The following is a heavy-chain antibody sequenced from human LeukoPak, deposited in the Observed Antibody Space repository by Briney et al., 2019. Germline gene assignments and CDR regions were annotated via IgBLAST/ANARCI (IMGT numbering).Heavy chain of an antibody. CDR1: GGSISSGGYY. J-gene: IGHJ6*02. CDR2: IYYSGST. CDR3: ARDRDSRFDDFWSGYYPNGMDV. D-gene: IGHD3-3*01. Sequence: SQTLSLTCTVSGGSISSGGYYWSWIRQHPGKGLEWIGYIYYSGSTYYNPSLKGRVTISVDTSKNQFSLKLSSVTAADTAVYYCARDRDSRFDDFWSGYYPNGMDVWGQGTTVTVSS. V-gene: IGHV4-31*03.